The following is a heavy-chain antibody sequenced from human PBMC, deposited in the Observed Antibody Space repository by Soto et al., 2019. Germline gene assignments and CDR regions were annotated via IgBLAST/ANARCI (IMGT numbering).Heavy chain of an antibody. CDR3: ARGHYDSSGYTYYNGLDV. V-gene: IGHV3-9*01. CDR2: ISWHSGRI. D-gene: IGHD3-22*01. J-gene: IGHJ6*02. Sequence: EAQLMESGGGFVQPGTSLRLSCVASGFTFDDFAMHWVRQVPGKGLEWVSGISWHSGRIGYADSVKGRFTVSRDNARNSLYLRMNSLRAEDTALYYCARGHYDSSGYTYYNGLDVWGQGTTVTVSS. CDR1: GFTFDDFA.